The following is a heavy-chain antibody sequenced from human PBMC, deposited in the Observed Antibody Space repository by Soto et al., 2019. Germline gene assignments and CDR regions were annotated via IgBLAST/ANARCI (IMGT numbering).Heavy chain of an antibody. J-gene: IGHJ6*02. V-gene: IGHV1-69*13. CDR2: IIPIFGTA. CDR3: ARASYYYGSGSYIYYYYGMDV. D-gene: IGHD3-10*01. Sequence: GAAVKVSCKASGGTFSSYAISWVRQAPGQGLEWMGGIIPIFGTANYAQKFQGRVTITADESTSTAYMELSSLRSEDTAVYYCARASYYYGSGSYIYYYYGMDVWGQGTTVTVYS. CDR1: GGTFSSYA.